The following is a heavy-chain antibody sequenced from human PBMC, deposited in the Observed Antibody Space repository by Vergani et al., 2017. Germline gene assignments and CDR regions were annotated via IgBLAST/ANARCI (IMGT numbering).Heavy chain of an antibody. CDR1: GFTFSHYS. CDR2: ISGNNDDG. J-gene: IGHJ3*01. V-gene: IGHV3-21*01. CDR3: VRDVRVSRT. Sequence: EVQMVESGGGLVKPRGSLRLPCVASGFTFSHYSMNWVRQAPGKGLEWVSSISGNNDDGYYAYSVKGRFTISRDNAKNSLYLDMGSLRAEGTAVYYCVRDVRVSRTWGQGTLVAGCS.